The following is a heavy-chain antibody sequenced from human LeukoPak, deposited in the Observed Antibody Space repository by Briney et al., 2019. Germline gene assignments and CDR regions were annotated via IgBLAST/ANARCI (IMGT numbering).Heavy chain of an antibody. D-gene: IGHD6-13*01. Sequence: GGSLRLSCAASGFTFSNAWMSWVRQAPGKGLEWVGRIKSKTDGGTTDYAAPVKGRFTISRDDSKNTLYLQMNSLKTEDTAVYYCTTPFPGIAAAEPFDYWGKGTLVTVSS. CDR2: IKSKTDGGTT. V-gene: IGHV3-15*01. CDR3: TTPFPGIAAAEPFDY. J-gene: IGHJ4*02. CDR1: GFTFSNAW.